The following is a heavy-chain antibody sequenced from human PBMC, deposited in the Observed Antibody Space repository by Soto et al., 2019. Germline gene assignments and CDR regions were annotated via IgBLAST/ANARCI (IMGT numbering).Heavy chain of an antibody. J-gene: IGHJ4*02. D-gene: IGHD6-19*01. Sequence: EVQLVESGGGLVQPGGSLKLSCAASGFTFSGSTIHWDRQTSGKGLEWVGRIPSKTNTYATAYAASVKGRFTISRDDSKNTAYMQMDSLKTEDPAVYYCTRRHRDVPVASAIDYWGQGTLVTVSS. V-gene: IGHV3-73*02. CDR1: GFTFSGST. CDR2: IPSKTNTYAT. CDR3: TRRHRDVPVASAIDY.